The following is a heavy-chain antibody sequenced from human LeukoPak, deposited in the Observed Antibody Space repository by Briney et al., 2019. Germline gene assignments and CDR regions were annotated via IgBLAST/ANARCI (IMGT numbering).Heavy chain of an antibody. J-gene: IGHJ4*02. Sequence: GGPLRLSCAASGFTFSSYAMHWVRQAPGKGLEWVAVISYDGSNKYYADSVKGRFTISRDNSKNTLYLQMNSLRAEDTAVYYCASLILRDYWGQGTLVTVSS. CDR2: ISYDGSNK. CDR3: ASLILRDY. CDR1: GFTFSSYA. D-gene: IGHD2-15*01. V-gene: IGHV3-30-3*01.